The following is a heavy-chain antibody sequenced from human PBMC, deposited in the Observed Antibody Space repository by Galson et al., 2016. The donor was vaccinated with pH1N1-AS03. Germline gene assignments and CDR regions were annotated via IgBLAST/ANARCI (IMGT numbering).Heavy chain of an antibody. CDR1: GFNFSASA. J-gene: IGHJ5*02. CDR3: TRHPRGAAGDLGGFDP. Sequence: LRLSCAASGFNFSASAMHWVRQTSGKGLEWIGRIRAKAYNYATEYAAPVRGRFTISKDDSKNTAFLQMNSLKIEDTAVYYCTRHPRGAAGDLGGFDPWGQGTLVTVSS. CDR2: IRAKAYNYAT. D-gene: IGHD3-16*01. V-gene: IGHV3-73*01.